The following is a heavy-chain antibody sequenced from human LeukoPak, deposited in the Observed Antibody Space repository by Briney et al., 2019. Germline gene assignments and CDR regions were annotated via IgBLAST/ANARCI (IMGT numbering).Heavy chain of an antibody. V-gene: IGHV4-39*01. Sequence: SETLSLTCTVSGGSISSSSYYWGCIRQPPGKGLEWIGSIYYSGSTYYNPSLKSRVTISVDTSKNQFSLNLNSVTAADTAVYYCARQPISSGLTRFDPWGQGTLATVSS. CDR2: IYYSGST. CDR1: GGSISSSSYY. D-gene: IGHD6-19*01. J-gene: IGHJ5*02. CDR3: ARQPISSGLTRFDP.